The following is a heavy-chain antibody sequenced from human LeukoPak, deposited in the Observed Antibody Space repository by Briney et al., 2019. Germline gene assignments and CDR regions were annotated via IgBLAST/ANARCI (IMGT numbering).Heavy chain of an antibody. CDR2: TPHEGTEK. CDR1: GFRFSRSP. J-gene: IGHJ6*03. Sequence: PGGSLRLSCAASGFRFSRSPMHWVRQAPGKGLEWVAVTPHEGTEKYYIESVKGRFTISRDNSKNTVDLHMNSLRLEDTGVYFCARQGSSLDYFYNHLDVWGRGTTVTVSS. CDR3: ARQGSSLDYFYNHLDV. D-gene: IGHD6-6*01. V-gene: IGHV3-30*10.